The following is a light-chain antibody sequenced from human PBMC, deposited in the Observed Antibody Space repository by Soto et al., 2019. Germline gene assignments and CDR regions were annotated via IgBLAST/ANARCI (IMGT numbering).Light chain of an antibody. J-gene: IGLJ2*01. CDR3: HSYDSRLSGL. CDR1: SSNIGAGYD. V-gene: IGLV1-40*01. CDR2: GNN. Sequence: QSVLTQPPSVSGAPGQRVTISCIGSSSNIGAGYDVHWYQQLPGTAPKLLIYGNNNRPSGVPDRFSGSKSGNSASLAITGLQAEDEADYYCHSYDSRLSGLFGGGTKLTVL.